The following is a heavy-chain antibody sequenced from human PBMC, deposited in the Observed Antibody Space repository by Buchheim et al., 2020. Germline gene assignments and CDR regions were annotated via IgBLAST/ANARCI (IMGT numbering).Heavy chain of an antibody. Sequence: QVQLQESGPGLVQPSETLSLTCSVSGASVTNDYWSWIRQPPGKGLDWIAYISNAGSTNYNPSLTSRVTISVDASKNQFSLKLSSVTAADTAVYYCARGYDYGVDYWGQGTL. J-gene: IGHJ4*02. CDR1: GASVTNDY. CDR2: ISNAGST. V-gene: IGHV4-59*08. D-gene: IGHD3-16*01. CDR3: ARGYDYGVDY.